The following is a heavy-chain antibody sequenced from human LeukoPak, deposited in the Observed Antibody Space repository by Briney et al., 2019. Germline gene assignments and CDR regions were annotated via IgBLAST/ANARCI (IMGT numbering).Heavy chain of an antibody. CDR2: INHSGST. V-gene: IGHV4-34*01. CDR3: ASGSYYDTSAYILDS. D-gene: IGHD3-22*01. CDR1: GGSFSGYY. J-gene: IGHJ4*02. Sequence: PSETLSLTCAVYGGSFSGYYWSWLRQPPGKGLEWIGEINHSGSTNYNPSLKSRVTISVDTSKNHFSLKLSSVTAADTAVYYCASGSYYDTSAYILDSWGQGTLVTVPS.